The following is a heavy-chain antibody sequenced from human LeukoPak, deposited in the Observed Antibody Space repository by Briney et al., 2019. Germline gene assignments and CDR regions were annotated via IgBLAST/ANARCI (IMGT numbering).Heavy chain of an antibody. CDR1: GFTFSSYG. J-gene: IGHJ4*02. V-gene: IGHV3-33*06. D-gene: IGHD4-17*01. CDR3: AKDFFPMTTPEGSNY. CDR2: IWYDGSNK. Sequence: GRSLRLSCAASGFTFSSYGMPWVRQAPGKGLEWVAVIWYDGSNKYYADSVKGRFTISRDNSKNTVYLQMNSLGAEDTAVYYCAKDFFPMTTPEGSNYWGQGTLVTVSS.